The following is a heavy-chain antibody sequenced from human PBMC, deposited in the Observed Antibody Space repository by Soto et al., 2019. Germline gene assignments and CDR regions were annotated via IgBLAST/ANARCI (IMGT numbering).Heavy chain of an antibody. J-gene: IGHJ2*01. V-gene: IGHV5-51*01. Sequence: GESRKISCKGSGYSFSTYWIGWVRQMPGKGLEWMGIIYPGDSDARYNPSFQGQVTISADKSISTAYLQWSSLKASDTATYYCARRPNWYFDLWGRGTLVTVPS. CDR1: GYSFSTYW. CDR3: ARRPNWYFDL. CDR2: IYPGDSDA.